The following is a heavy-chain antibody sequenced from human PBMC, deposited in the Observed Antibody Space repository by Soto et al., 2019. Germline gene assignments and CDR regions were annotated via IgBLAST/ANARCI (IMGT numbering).Heavy chain of an antibody. Sequence: QVQLVESGGGVVQPGRSLRLSCAASGFTFSSCAMHWVRQVPGKGLVWLAVVSHDGSLYPYADSVKGRFSISRDNSRKTLYLQMNSLRPEDTAVYYCVKDRSDTWSFDYWGQGTLVTVSS. V-gene: IGHV3-30*18. CDR3: VKDRSDTWSFDY. CDR1: GFTFSSCA. J-gene: IGHJ4*02. D-gene: IGHD2-8*02. CDR2: VSHDGSLY.